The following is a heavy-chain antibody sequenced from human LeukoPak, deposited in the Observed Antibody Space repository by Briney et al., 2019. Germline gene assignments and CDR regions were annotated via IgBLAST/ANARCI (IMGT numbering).Heavy chain of an antibody. CDR3: AKEVAAAVQGALVDY. J-gene: IGHJ4*02. CDR2: ISGSGGST. Sequence: GGSLRLSCAASGFTFSSYGMSWVRQAPGKGLEWVSAISGSGGSTYYADSVKGRFTISRDNSKNTLYLQMNSLRAEDTAVYYCAKEVAAAVQGALVDYWGQGTLVTVSS. V-gene: IGHV3-23*01. D-gene: IGHD6-13*01. CDR1: GFTFSSYG.